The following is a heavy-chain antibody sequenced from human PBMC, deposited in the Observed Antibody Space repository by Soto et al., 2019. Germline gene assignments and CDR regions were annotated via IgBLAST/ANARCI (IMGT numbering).Heavy chain of an antibody. CDR2: ISSNAGRT. D-gene: IGHD1-1*01. CDR1: GFTFGNYF. CDR3: AKDLHWYGMDV. Sequence: EVQLLESGGGLVQPGESLRLSCAASGFTFGNYFMNWVRQAPGKGLEWVSDISSNAGRTHYADSVRGRFTISRDNSRNTLYLQMSSLRAEDTALYYCAKDLHWYGMDVWGQGTTVTVSS. J-gene: IGHJ6*02. V-gene: IGHV3-23*01.